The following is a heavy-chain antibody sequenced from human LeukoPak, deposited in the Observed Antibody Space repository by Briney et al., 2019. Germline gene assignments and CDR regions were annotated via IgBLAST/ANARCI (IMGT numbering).Heavy chain of an antibody. CDR2: IYYSGST. Sequence: SQTLSLTCTVSGGSISSGGYYWSWIRQHPGKGLEWIGYIYYSGSTYYNPSLKSRVTISVDTSKNQFSLKLSSVTAADTAVYYCARGGGSSSIASSLDRGVFGYWGQGTLVTVSS. CDR3: ARGGGSSSIASSLDRGVFGY. CDR1: GGSISSGGYY. D-gene: IGHD6-6*01. V-gene: IGHV4-31*03. J-gene: IGHJ4*02.